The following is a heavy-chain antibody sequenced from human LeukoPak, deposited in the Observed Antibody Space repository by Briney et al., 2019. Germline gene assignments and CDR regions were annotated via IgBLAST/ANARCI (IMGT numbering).Heavy chain of an antibody. V-gene: IGHV3-23*01. Sequence: GGSLRLSCAASGFTFRSYGMSWVRQAPGKGLQWVSTMSATGSDIHHADSVKGRFTISRDNSKNTLYLQMNSLRAEDTAVYYCARGGAEEVVVIDYWGQGTLVTVSS. CDR2: MSATGSDI. CDR1: GFTFRSYG. J-gene: IGHJ4*02. D-gene: IGHD3-22*01. CDR3: ARGGAEEVVVIDY.